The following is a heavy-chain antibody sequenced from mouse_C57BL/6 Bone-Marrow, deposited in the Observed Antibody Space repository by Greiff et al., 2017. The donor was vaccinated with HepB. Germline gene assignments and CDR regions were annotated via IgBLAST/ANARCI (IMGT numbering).Heavy chain of an antibody. J-gene: IGHJ1*03. CDR3: ARPLYGSSSYWYFDV. V-gene: IGHV1-69*01. Sequence: QVQLQQSGAELVMPGASVKLSCKASGYTFTSYWMHWVKQRPGQGLEWIGELDPSDSYTNYNQKFKGKSTLTVDKSSSTAYMQLSSLTSEDSAVYYCARPLYGSSSYWYFDVWGTGTTVTVSS. D-gene: IGHD1-1*01. CDR1: GYTFTSYW. CDR2: LDPSDSYT.